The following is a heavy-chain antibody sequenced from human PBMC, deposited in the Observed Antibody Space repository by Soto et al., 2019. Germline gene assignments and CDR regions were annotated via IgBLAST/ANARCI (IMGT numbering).Heavy chain of an antibody. V-gene: IGHV3-30*18. Sequence: QVQLVESGGGVVQPGRSLRLSCAASGFTFSNYGIHWVRQAPGKGLVWVTVISYDGSHKYYADSVKGRFTISRDNSKNTVYLEMNSLRDEDTAVYYCAKRRGDHSNYSWGIDVWAKGPRSPSP. CDR1: GFTFSNYG. CDR2: ISYDGSHK. CDR3: AKRRGDHSNYSWGIDV. D-gene: IGHD4-4*01. J-gene: IGHJ6*02.